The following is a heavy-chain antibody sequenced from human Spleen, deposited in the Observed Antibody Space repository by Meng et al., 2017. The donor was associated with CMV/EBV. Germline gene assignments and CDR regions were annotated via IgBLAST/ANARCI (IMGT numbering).Heavy chain of an antibody. Sequence: GESLKISYAASGFTFSSYWMSWVRQAPGKGLEWVANIKQDGSEKYYVDSVKGRFTISRDNAKNSLYLQMNSLRAEDTAVYYCAREAAAPTHFDYWGQGTLVTVSS. CDR1: GFTFSSYW. CDR3: AREAAAPTHFDY. V-gene: IGHV3-7*01. CDR2: IKQDGSEK. J-gene: IGHJ4*02. D-gene: IGHD2-15*01.